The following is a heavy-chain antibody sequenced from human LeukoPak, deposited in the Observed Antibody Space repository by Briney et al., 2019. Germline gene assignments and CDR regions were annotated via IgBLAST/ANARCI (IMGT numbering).Heavy chain of an antibody. Sequence: PSETLSLTCSVSGVSIGSYHWSWIRQPPGKGLEWIGYFYYTGSTNYSPSFEGRVTISEDTSKNQISLRLTSVTAADTAVYYCAGGTAATTRPFDYWGQGILVTVSS. V-gene: IGHV4-59*01. CDR3: AGGTAATTRPFDY. CDR2: FYYTGST. CDR1: GVSIGSYH. J-gene: IGHJ4*02. D-gene: IGHD1-1*01.